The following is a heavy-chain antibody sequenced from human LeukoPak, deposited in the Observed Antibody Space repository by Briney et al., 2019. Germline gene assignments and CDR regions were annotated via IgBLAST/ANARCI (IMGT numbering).Heavy chain of an antibody. V-gene: IGHV3-64*01. CDR1: GFAFGSYS. CDR3: AREAWYYYDSSAYYFFDY. D-gene: IGHD3-22*01. J-gene: IGHJ4*02. CDR2: ISSDGGTT. Sequence: GGSLRLSCAASGFAFGSYSMHWVRQAPGKGLDYVSAISSDGGTTYYANSVKGRFTISRDNAKNSLYLQMNSLRDEDTAVYYCAREAWYYYDSSAYYFFDYWGQGTLVTVSS.